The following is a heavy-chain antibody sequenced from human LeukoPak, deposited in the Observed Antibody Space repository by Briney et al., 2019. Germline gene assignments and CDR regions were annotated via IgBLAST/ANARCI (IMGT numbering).Heavy chain of an antibody. CDR2: ISGSGGNT. CDR1: GFSFSSYA. D-gene: IGHD6-19*01. CDR3: AKHIGGGYGSGSALGY. V-gene: IGHV3-23*01. Sequence: GGSLRLSCVGSGFSFSSYAVSWVRQAPGKGLEWVSSISGSGGNTYYVDSVKGRFTISRDHSNNTVYLQMNSLGVEDTAVYHCAKHIGGGYGSGSALGYWGQGTLVTVSS. J-gene: IGHJ4*02.